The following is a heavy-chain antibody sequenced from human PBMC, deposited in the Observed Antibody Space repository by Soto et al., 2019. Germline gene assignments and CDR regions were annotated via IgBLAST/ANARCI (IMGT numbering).Heavy chain of an antibody. V-gene: IGHV3-33*06. J-gene: IGHJ4*02. CDR3: AKDGFTMIVVVIDY. CDR2: IWGGGSSK. CDR1: GFTFSSYG. Sequence: GGSLRLSCAASGFTFSSYGMHWVRQAPGKGLEWVSAIWGGGSSKYYADSVKGRFTISRDNSKNTLYLQMKSLRAEDTAVYYCAKDGFTMIVVVIDYWGQGTLVTVSS. D-gene: IGHD3-22*01.